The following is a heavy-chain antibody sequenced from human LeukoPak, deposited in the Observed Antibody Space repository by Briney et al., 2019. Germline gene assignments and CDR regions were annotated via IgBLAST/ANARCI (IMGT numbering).Heavy chain of an antibody. CDR2: VYYSGTT. CDR3: ARGPHTLRSRHFDY. D-gene: IGHD2-2*01. CDR1: GGSVSSSSYY. Sequence: PSETLSLTCTVSGGSVSSSSYYWGWIRQPPGTGLEWIGSVYYSGTTYYNPSLKSRVTISVDTSKNQFSLKLSSVTAADTAVYYCARGPHTLRSRHFDYWGQGILVTVSS. V-gene: IGHV4-39*01. J-gene: IGHJ4*02.